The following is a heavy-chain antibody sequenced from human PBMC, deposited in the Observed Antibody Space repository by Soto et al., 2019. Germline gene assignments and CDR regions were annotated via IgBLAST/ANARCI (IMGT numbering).Heavy chain of an antibody. Sequence: QVQLVESGGGVVQPGRSLRLSCAASGFTFSSNAMHWVRQAPGKGLEWVAVISYDGSNKYYSDPVKGRFTISRDNSKNTLFLQMYSLRSEDTAVYYCARGGHCSSKSCTIFYYYGLDVWGQGTTVTVSS. CDR1: GFTFSSNA. J-gene: IGHJ6*02. CDR3: ARGGHCSSKSCTIFYYYGLDV. D-gene: IGHD2-2*01. V-gene: IGHV3-30-3*01. CDR2: ISYDGSNK.